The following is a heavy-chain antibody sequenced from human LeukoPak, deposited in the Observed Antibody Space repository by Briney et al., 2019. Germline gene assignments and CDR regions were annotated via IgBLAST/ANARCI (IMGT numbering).Heavy chain of an antibody. D-gene: IGHD5-24*01. CDR3: VRCDGYNSCYFDY. CDR1: GFTVSSHW. V-gene: IGHV3-7*01. J-gene: IGHJ4*02. CDR2: INQDGSRK. Sequence: GGSLRLSCGASGFTVSSHWMSWVRQAPGKGLEWVADINQDGSRKNYVGSVKGRFTISRDNAKNSLELQMNSLRVEDTAVYYCVRCDGYNSCYFDYWGQGTLVTVSS.